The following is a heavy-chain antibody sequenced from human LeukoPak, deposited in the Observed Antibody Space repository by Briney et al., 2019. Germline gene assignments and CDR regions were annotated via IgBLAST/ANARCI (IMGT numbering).Heavy chain of an antibody. Sequence: SETLSLTCTVSGASISSYYWSWIRQPPGKGLEWIGYISYSGNTNYNPSLKSRVTISLDTSKNQFSLNLSSVTAADTSVYYCASTYGDPRDYFDYWGQGTLVTVSS. CDR3: ASTYGDPRDYFDY. CDR2: ISYSGNT. V-gene: IGHV4-59*08. D-gene: IGHD4-17*01. CDR1: GASISSYY. J-gene: IGHJ4*02.